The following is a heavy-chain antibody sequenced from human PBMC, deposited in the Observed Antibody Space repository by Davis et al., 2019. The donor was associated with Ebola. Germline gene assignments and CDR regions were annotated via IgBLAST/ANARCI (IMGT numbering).Heavy chain of an antibody. CDR1: GFILTNYA. CDR3: ARIPFLSGYLYCSDY. V-gene: IGHV1-3*01. D-gene: IGHD3-3*01. J-gene: IGHJ4*02. CDR2: VHGGNGNT. Sequence: AASVKVSCKASGFILTNYAIHWVRQAPGQRLEWMGWVHGGNGNTKYSQSFQGRVTITTDTSASTVYLDLTSLRYDDTAVYYCARIPFLSGYLYCSDYWGQGTQVTVSS.